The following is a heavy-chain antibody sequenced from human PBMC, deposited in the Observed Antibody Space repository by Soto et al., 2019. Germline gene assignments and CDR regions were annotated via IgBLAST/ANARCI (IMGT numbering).Heavy chain of an antibody. CDR3: AKSGGYENYYYYYYMDV. Sequence: PGGSVGLSCAASGVTFSSYAMRWVRQAPGKGLEWVSAISGSGGSTYYADSVKGRFTISRDNSKNTLYLQMNSLRAEDTAVYYCAKSGGYENYYYYYYMDVWGKGTTVTVSS. CDR1: GVTFSSYA. CDR2: ISGSGGST. V-gene: IGHV3-23*01. J-gene: IGHJ6*03. D-gene: IGHD5-12*01.